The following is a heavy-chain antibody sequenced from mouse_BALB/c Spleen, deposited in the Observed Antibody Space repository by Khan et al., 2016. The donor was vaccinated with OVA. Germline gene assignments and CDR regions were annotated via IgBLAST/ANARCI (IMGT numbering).Heavy chain of an antibody. J-gene: IGHJ1*01. Sequence: QIQLVQSGPELKKPGETVKISCKASGFTFTNYGMNWVKQAPGKGLKWMGWINTYTGEPTYGDDFKGRFALSLETAASTAYLPINHLIYEDMATNFCARISSYWYSDFWGAGTTVTVSS. V-gene: IGHV9-1*02. CDR2: INTYTGEP. D-gene: IGHD6-2*01. CDR1: GFTFTNYG. CDR3: ARISSYWYSDF.